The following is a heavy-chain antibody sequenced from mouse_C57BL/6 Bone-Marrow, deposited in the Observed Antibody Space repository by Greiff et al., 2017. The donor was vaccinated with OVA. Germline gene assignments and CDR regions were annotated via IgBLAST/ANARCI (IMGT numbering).Heavy chain of an antibody. Sequence: VMLVESGPGLVAPSQSLSITCTVSGFSLTSYGEHWVRQPPGKGLEWLGVIWGGGSTNYNSALMSRLSISKDNSKSQVFLKMNSLQTDDTAMYYCAKLRDDYDPYYAMDYWGQGTSVTGSS. CDR2: IWGGGST. CDR1: GFSLTSYG. V-gene: IGHV2-9*01. J-gene: IGHJ4*01. D-gene: IGHD2-4*01. CDR3: AKLRDDYDPYYAMDY.